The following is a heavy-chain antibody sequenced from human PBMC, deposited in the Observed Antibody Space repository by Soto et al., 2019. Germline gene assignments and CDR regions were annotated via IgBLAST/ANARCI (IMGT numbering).Heavy chain of an antibody. V-gene: IGHV1-69*01. CDR1: GGTFSSYA. D-gene: IGHD6-25*01. J-gene: IGHJ4*02. CDR2: IIPIFGTA. Sequence: VKVSCKASGGTFSSYAVSWVRQAPGQGLEWMGGIIPIFGTANYAQKFQGRVTITADESTSTAYMELSSLRSEDTAVYYCASSKDEKQRFDYWGQGTLVTVSS. CDR3: ASSKDEKQRFDY.